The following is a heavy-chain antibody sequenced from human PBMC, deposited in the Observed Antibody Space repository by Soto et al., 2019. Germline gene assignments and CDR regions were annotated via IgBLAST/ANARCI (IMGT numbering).Heavy chain of an antibody. CDR3: ARLNYFASGSQYYHGMDV. Sequence: QVQLVQSGTEVKKPGASVKVSCKASGYTFTGYYMHWVRQAPGQGLEWMGWIHPDSGDTKYAQKFQGWVTMIRDTSITTAYMELNRLKSEDTAVYYCARLNYFASGSQYYHGMDVWGQGTTVTVSS. CDR2: IHPDSGDT. V-gene: IGHV1-2*04. J-gene: IGHJ6*02. CDR1: GYTFTGYY. D-gene: IGHD3-10*01.